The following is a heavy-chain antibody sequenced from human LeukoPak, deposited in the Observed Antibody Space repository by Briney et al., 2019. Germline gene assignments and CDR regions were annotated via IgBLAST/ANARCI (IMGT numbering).Heavy chain of an antibody. V-gene: IGHV3-9*01. CDR2: ISWNSGSI. D-gene: IGHD3-9*01. CDR1: GFTFDDCA. Sequence: GGSLRLSCAASGFTFDDCAMHWVRQAPGKGLEWVSGISWNSGSIGYADSVKGRFTISRDNAKNSLYLQMNSLRAEDTALYYCAKGIRYFDWLSFFDPWGQGTLVTVSS. CDR3: AKGIRYFDWLSFFDP. J-gene: IGHJ5*02.